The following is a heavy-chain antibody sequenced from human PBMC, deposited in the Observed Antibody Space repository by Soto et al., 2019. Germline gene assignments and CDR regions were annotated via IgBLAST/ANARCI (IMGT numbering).Heavy chain of an antibody. V-gene: IGHV5-10-1*01. CDR3: ARHVAAAGTAPRLLESNYCYYGKDV. CDR1: GYSFTSYW. D-gene: IGHD6-13*01. J-gene: IGHJ6*02. Sequence: GESLKISCKGSGYSFTSYWISWVRQMPGKGLEWMGRIDPSDSYTNYSPSFQGHVTISADKSISTAYLQWSSLKASDTAMYYCARHVAAAGTAPRLLESNYCYYGKDVWGQGTTVTVSS. CDR2: IDPSDSYT.